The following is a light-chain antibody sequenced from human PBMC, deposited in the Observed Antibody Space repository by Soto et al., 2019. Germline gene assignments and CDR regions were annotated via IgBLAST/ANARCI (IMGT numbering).Light chain of an antibody. J-gene: IGKJ2*01. Sequence: ALQLTQSPSSLSASVGDRVTITCRASQGISSALAWYQQKPGKAPKLLIYDASSLESGVPSRFSGSGSGTDFTLTISSLQPEDFATYYCQQFNSYPLFGQGTKLEIK. V-gene: IGKV1-13*02. CDR1: QGISSA. CDR2: DAS. CDR3: QQFNSYPL.